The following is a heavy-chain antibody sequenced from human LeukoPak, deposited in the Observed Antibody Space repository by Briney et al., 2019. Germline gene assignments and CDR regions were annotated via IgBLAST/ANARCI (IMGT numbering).Heavy chain of an antibody. CDR2: INPNSGDT. CDR3: ARANFLYCSSTTCLFDY. V-gene: IGHV1-2*02. CDR1: GYTLTELS. Sequence: ASVKVSCKVSGYTLTELSMHWVRQAPGKGLEWMGWINPNSGDTNYAQKFQGRVTMTRDTSISTAHMEMSRLRSDDTAVYYCARANFLYCSSTTCLFDYWGQGTLVTVSS. D-gene: IGHD2-2*01. J-gene: IGHJ4*02.